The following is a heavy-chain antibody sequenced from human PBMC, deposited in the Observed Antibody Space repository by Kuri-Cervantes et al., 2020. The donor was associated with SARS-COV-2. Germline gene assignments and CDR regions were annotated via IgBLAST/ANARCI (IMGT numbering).Heavy chain of an antibody. J-gene: IGHJ6*03. V-gene: IGHV4-39*07. CDR3: ARAVTGVEHTVVLIATYYYHYYMDV. D-gene: IGHD2-21*01. CDR2: IYYSGST. CDR1: GGSISSSSYY. Sequence: ESLKISCTVSGGSISSSSYYWGWIRQPPGKGLEWIGSIYYSGSTYYNPSLKSRVTISVDTSKNQFSLKLSSVTAADAAVYYCARAVTGVEHTVVLIATYYYHYYMDVWGKGTTVTVSS.